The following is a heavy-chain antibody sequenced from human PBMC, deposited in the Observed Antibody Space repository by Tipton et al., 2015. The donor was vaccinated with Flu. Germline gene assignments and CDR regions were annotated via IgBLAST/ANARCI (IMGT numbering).Heavy chain of an antibody. CDR3: VRDVHLDYDYVWGSYRYTEGPFDY. D-gene: IGHD3-16*02. CDR1: GFTVSSNY. CDR2: IWYDGSNK. J-gene: IGHJ4*02. V-gene: IGHV3-33*08. Sequence: QLVQSGGGLIQPGGSLRLSCAASGFTVSSNYMSWVRQAPGKGLEWVAVIWYDGSNKYYADSVKGRFTISRDNSKNTLYLQMNSLRAEDTAVYYCVRDVHLDYDYVWGSYRYTEGPFDYWGQGTLVTVSS.